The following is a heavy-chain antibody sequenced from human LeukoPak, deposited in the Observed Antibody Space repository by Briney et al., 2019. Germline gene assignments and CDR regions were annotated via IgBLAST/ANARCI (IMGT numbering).Heavy chain of an antibody. CDR1: GFTFSSYG. J-gene: IGHJ6*02. D-gene: IGHD5-18*01. V-gene: IGHV3-7*01. Sequence: RPGRSLRLSCAASGFTFSSYGMHWVRQAPGKGLEWVANIKQDGSEKYYMDSVKGRFTISRDNAKNSLYLQMNSLRAEDTAVYYCARDAVDTANAVWGQGTTVTVSS. CDR3: ARDAVDTANAV. CDR2: IKQDGSEK.